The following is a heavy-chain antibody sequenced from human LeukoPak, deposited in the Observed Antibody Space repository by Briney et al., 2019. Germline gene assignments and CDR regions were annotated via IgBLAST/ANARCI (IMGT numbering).Heavy chain of an antibody. CDR2: INHSGST. D-gene: IGHD3-10*01. CDR1: GGSISSGGYS. J-gene: IGHJ5*02. CDR3: ARSPYYYGSGSYLNWFDP. V-gene: IGHV4-30-2*01. Sequence: SQTLSLTCAVSGGSISSGGYSWRWIRQPPGKGLEWIGEINHSGSTNYNPSLKSRVTISVDTSKNQFSLKLSSVTAADTAVYYCARSPYYYGSGSYLNWFDPWGQGTLVTVSS.